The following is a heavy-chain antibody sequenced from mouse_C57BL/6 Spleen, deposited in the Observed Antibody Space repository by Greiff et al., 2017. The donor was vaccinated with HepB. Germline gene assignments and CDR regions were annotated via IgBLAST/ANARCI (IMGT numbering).Heavy chain of an antibody. CDR1: GFTFSSYA. V-gene: IGHV5-4*01. J-gene: IGHJ2*01. CDR3: ARDLSYYATTGYFDY. D-gene: IGHD2-10*01. CDR2: ISDGGSYT. Sequence: DVQLVESGGGLVKPGGSLKLSCAASGFTFSSYAMSWVRQTPEKRLEWVATISDGGSYTYYPDNVKGRFTISRDNAKNHLYLQMSHLKSEDTAMYDCARDLSYYATTGYFDYWGQGTTLTVSS.